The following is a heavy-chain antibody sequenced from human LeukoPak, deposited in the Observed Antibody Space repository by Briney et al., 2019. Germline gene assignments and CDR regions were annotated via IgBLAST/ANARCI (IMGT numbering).Heavy chain of an antibody. CDR3: ARLVVPAAMIDY. CDR2: INHSGST. J-gene: IGHJ4*02. CDR1: GGSFSGYY. Sequence: PSETLSLTCAVYGGSFSGYYWSWIRQPPGKGLEWIGEINHSGSTNYNPSLKSRVTISVDTSKNQFSLKLSSVTAADTAVYYCARLVVPAAMIDYWGQGTLVTVSS. V-gene: IGHV4-34*01. D-gene: IGHD2-2*01.